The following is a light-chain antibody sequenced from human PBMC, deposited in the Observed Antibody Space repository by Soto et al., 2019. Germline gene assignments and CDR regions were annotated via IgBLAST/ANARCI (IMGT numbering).Light chain of an antibody. CDR2: GAS. Sequence: DIQMTQSPSSLSASVGDRVTITCWASQSVRSYLSWYQQKPGKAPNLLIYGASTLQSGVPSRFSGRGSGTDFSLTISNLQPEDFATYYCQQSYSTLLFTFGGGTKVEIK. CDR1: QSVRSY. V-gene: IGKV1-39*01. J-gene: IGKJ4*01. CDR3: QQSYSTLLFT.